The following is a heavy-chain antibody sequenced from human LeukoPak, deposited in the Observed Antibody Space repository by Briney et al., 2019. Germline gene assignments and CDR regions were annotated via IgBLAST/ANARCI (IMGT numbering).Heavy chain of an antibody. Sequence: ASVKVSCKASGYTFTSYGISWVRQAPGQGLEWMGWISAYNGNTNYAQKLQGRVTMTRNTSISTAYMELSSLRSEDTAVYYCAREGPTYPDYWGQGTLVTVSS. J-gene: IGHJ4*02. CDR3: AREGPTYPDY. V-gene: IGHV1-18*01. CDR2: ISAYNGNT. CDR1: GYTFTSYG. D-gene: IGHD2/OR15-2a*01.